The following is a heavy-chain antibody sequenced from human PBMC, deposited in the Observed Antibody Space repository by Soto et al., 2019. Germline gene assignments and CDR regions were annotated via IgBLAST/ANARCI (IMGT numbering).Heavy chain of an antibody. CDR3: ARDWESSVSTWSFGGF. D-gene: IGHD3-16*01. CDR1: GGTYSPST. V-gene: IGHV1-69*08. J-gene: IGHJ4*02. Sequence: QVQLVQSGAEVKKPGSSVKGSCKSSGGTYSPSTINWVRQAPGQGLEWMGRIIPFLGVTNYGLKFQARVTITADKATNTAYMELRGLRFEDTAVYYCARDWESSVSTWSFGGFWGRGTLVTVSS. CDR2: IIPFLGVT.